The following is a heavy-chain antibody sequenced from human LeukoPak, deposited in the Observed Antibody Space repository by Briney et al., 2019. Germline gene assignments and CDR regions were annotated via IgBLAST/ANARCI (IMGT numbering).Heavy chain of an antibody. Sequence: ASLMVSCKASGYSFTSHGISWVRQAPGQGLEWMGWVNPDNGVTHFSQKFQGRVTMTRDTSISTAYMELNRLTSDDTAVYYCARYSVDYGPWFPEFWGQGTLVTVSS. CDR3: ARYSVDYGPWFPEF. V-gene: IGHV1-2*02. CDR2: VNPDNGVT. J-gene: IGHJ4*02. D-gene: IGHD1-26*01. CDR1: GYSFTSHG.